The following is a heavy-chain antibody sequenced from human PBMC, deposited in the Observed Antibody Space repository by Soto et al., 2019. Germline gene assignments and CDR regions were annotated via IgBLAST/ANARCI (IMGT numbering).Heavy chain of an antibody. CDR3: ARALTTSYSRSSGQDY. CDR2: INPNSGGT. D-gene: IGHD6-6*01. CDR1: GYTFTGYY. Sequence: SVKVSCKASGYTFTGYYMHWVRQAPGQGLEWMGWINPNSGGTNYAQKFQGRVTMTRDTSISTAYMELSRLRSDDTAVYYCARALTTSYSRSSGQDYWGQGSLVTVSS. J-gene: IGHJ4*02. V-gene: IGHV1-2*02.